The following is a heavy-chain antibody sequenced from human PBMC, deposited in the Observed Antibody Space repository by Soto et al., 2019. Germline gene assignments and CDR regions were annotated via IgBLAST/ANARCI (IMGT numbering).Heavy chain of an antibody. CDR1: GFTFTNAW. CDR2: IKSKTDGGTT. J-gene: IGHJ4*01. D-gene: IGHD3-22*01. Sequence: GGSLRLSCAASGFTFTNAWINWVRQAPGKGLEWVGRIKSKTDGGTTDYTEPVKGRYAISRDDSNNMVYLQMNSLKIEDTAVYYCTTDSYSTIIIVRFDYWGHGTLVTVSS. CDR3: TTDSYSTIIIVRFDY. V-gene: IGHV3-15*07.